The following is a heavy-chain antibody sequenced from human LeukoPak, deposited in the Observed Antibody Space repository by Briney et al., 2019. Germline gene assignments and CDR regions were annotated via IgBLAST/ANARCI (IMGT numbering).Heavy chain of an antibody. CDR2: INHSGST. CDR3: AREFRGSGVTSRYYFDY. J-gene: IGHJ4*02. D-gene: IGHD3-10*01. V-gene: IGHV4-34*01. CDR1: GGSFSGYY. Sequence: SETLSLTCAVYGGSFSGYYWSWIRQPPGKGLEWIGEINHSGSTNYNPFLKSRVTISVDTSKNQFSLKLSSVTAADTAVYYCAREFRGSGVTSRYYFDYWGQGTLVTVSS.